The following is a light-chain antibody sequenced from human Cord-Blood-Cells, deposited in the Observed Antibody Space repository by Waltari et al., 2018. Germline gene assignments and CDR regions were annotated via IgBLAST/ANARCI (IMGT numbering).Light chain of an antibody. CDR1: QSISSY. J-gene: IGKJ4*01. CDR3: QQSYSTPPT. Sequence: DIRMTQSPSSLSASVGDRFPITCRASQSISSYLNWYQQKPGKAPKLLIYAASSLQSGVPSRFSGSGSGTDFTLTISSLQPEDFATYYCQQSYSTPPTFGGGTKVEIK. CDR2: AAS. V-gene: IGKV1-39*01.